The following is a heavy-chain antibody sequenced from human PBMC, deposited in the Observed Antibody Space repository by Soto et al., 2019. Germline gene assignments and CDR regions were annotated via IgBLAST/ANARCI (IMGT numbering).Heavy chain of an antibody. Sequence: QVQLQESGPGLVKPSETLSLTCTVSGGSISGYYWSWILQPAGKRLEWIGRIYASGNTNKNPSLKSRVTMSVDTSKNQFSLRLNSVTAADTAVYYCARVGRTRATVTTDAFDVWGQGTKVTVSS. CDR1: GGSISGYY. CDR2: IYASGNT. CDR3: ARVGRTRATVTTDAFDV. V-gene: IGHV4-4*07. D-gene: IGHD4-17*01. J-gene: IGHJ3*01.